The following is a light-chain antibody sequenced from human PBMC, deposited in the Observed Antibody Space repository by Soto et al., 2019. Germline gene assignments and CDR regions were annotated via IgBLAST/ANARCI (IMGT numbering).Light chain of an antibody. CDR1: SSDVGGYNY. CDR2: DVR. CDR3: SSYTSSGTHV. Sequence: QSALTQPASVSASPGQSITISCTGTSSDVGGYNYVSWYQQHPGKAPKLMIYDVRNRPSGVSDRFSGSKSGNTASLTISGLQAEDEADYYCSSYTSSGTHVFGTGTKVTVL. V-gene: IGLV2-14*01. J-gene: IGLJ1*01.